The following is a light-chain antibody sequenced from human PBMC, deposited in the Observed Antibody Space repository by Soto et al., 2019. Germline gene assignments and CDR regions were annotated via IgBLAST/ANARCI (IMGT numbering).Light chain of an antibody. V-gene: IGLV2-18*02. CDR1: SSDIGAYNR. CDR3: SSYTSSNTLI. CDR2: EVR. J-gene: IGLJ2*01. Sequence: QSALTQPPSVSGSPGQSVTISCTGTSSDIGAYNRVSWYQQPPGTAPKLMIYEVRDRTSGVPDRFSGSKSGNTASLTISGLQAEDEADYYCSSYTSSNTLIFGGGTKL.